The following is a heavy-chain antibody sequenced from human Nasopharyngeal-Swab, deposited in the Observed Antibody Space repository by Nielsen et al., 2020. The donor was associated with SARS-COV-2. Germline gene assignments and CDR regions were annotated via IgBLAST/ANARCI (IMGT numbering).Heavy chain of an antibody. CDR3: ARDAEQPGDYYYGMDV. V-gene: IGHV3-20*01. Sequence: VRQAPGKGLEWVSGINWNGGSTGYADSVKGRFTISRDNAKNSLHLQMNSLRAEDTALYHCARDAEQPGDYYYGMDVWGQGTTVTVSS. CDR2: INWNGGST. D-gene: IGHD6-13*01. J-gene: IGHJ6*02.